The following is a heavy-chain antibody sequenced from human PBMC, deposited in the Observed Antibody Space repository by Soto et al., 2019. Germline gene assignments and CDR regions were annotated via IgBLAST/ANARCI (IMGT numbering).Heavy chain of an antibody. Sequence: QVQLQESGPGLVKPSGTLTLTCAVSGDSFSGPNWWTWVRQPPGKGLEWIGDILQTGHTDYSPSLSSRLTISIDTSKREFSLNLTSVTATDTAVYYCARSPRRVGGKWNLDYWGQGALVTVSS. V-gene: IGHV4-4*02. CDR3: ARSPRRVGGKWNLDY. CDR1: GDSFSGPNW. D-gene: IGHD1-1*01. CDR2: ILQTGHT. J-gene: IGHJ4*02.